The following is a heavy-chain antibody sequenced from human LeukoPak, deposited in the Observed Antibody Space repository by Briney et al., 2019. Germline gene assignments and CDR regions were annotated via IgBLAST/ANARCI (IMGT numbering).Heavy chain of an antibody. CDR1: GFTFSSYG. D-gene: IGHD1-7*01. V-gene: IGHV3-23*01. Sequence: GGSLRLSCAASGFTFSSYGMSWVRQAPGKGLEWVSAIIGSGGSTYHADSVKGRFTVSRDNSKNTLYLQMSSLRAEDTAVYYCAKDERNWNYNLASQTYDWGQGTLVTVSS. CDR3: AKDERNWNYNLASQTYD. J-gene: IGHJ4*02. CDR2: IIGSGGST.